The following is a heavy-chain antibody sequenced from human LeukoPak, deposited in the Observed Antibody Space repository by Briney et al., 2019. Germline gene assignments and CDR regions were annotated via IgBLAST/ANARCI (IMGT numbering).Heavy chain of an antibody. CDR3: ARRSYCYSTSCYGYWFDS. Sequence: GESLKISCRGSGYSFTDYWIGWVRQMPGKGLEWMGITWPGHSETRYSPSFQGQVTVSADESISTAYLQWSSLKASDTAMYYCARRSYCYSTSCYGYWFDSWGQGTLVTVSS. J-gene: IGHJ5*01. CDR1: GYSFTDYW. V-gene: IGHV5-51*01. D-gene: IGHD2-2*01. CDR2: TWPGHSET.